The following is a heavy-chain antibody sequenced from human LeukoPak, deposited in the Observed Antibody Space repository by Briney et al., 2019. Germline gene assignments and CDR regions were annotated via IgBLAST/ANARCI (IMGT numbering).Heavy chain of an antibody. CDR1: GFTFSSYG. D-gene: IGHD5-18*01. CDR2: IRYDGNDK. CDR3: ARDYGYSGFDY. J-gene: IGHJ4*02. V-gene: IGHV3-30*02. Sequence: GGSLRLSCAASGFTFSSYGMHWVRQAPGKGLEWVAFIRYDGNDKYYADSVKGRFTISRDKSKNTLYLQMNSLRAEDTAVYYCARDYGYSGFDYWGQRTLVTVSS.